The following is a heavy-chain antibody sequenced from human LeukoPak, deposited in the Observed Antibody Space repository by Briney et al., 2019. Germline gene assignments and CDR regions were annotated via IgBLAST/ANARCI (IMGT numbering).Heavy chain of an antibody. J-gene: IGHJ4*02. CDR1: GFTFSSYA. V-gene: IGHV3-23*01. CDR3: AKASLRYFDWLFDY. Sequence: GGSLRLSCAASGFTFSSYAMSWVRQAPGKGLEWVSDISGSGGSTYYADSVKGRFTISRDNSKNTLYLQMNSLRAEDTAVYYCAKASLRYFDWLFDYWGQGTLVTVSS. D-gene: IGHD3-9*01. CDR2: ISGSGGST.